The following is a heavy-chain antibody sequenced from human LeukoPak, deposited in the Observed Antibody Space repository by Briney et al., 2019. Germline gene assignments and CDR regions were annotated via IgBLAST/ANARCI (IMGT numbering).Heavy chain of an antibody. V-gene: IGHV3-9*01. CDR2: ISWNSGSI. CDR1: GFTFDDYA. J-gene: IGHJ4*02. D-gene: IGHD6-19*01. Sequence: GGSLRLSCAASGFTFDDYAMHWVRQAPGKGLEWVSGISWNSGSIGYADSVKGRFTISRDNAKNSLYLQMNSLRAEDTALYYCAKDNTEEYSSGWSDYWGQGTLVTVSS. CDR3: AKDNTEEYSSGWSDY.